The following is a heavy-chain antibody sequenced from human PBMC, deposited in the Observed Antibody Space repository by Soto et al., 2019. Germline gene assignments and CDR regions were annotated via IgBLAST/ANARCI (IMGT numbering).Heavy chain of an antibody. D-gene: IGHD2-2*02. CDR2: INPNSGGT. CDR3: ARSLTKGYCSITGCYTRPLYSMDF. V-gene: IGHV1-2*02. Sequence: ASVKVSCKASGYTFSGYYIHWLRQAPGQGXEWMGWINPNSGGTNYAQKFQGRVTVTRDTPTSTAYMELSRLTSDDTAVYYCARSLTKGYCSITGCYTRPLYSMDFWGQGTTVTVSS. CDR1: GYTFSGYY. J-gene: IGHJ6*02.